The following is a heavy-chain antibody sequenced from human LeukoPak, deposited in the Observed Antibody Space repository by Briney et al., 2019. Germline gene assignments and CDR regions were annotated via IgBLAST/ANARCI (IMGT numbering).Heavy chain of an antibody. Sequence: GGSLRLSCAASGFTFSSYAMSWVRQAPGKGLEWVSAISGSGGSTYYADSVRGRFTISRHNSKNTLYLQMNSLRAEDTAVYYCAKKGIYSGSGAYYFDYWGQGTLVTVSS. CDR2: ISGSGGST. D-gene: IGHD3-10*01. CDR3: AKKGIYSGSGAYYFDY. J-gene: IGHJ4*02. CDR1: GFTFSSYA. V-gene: IGHV3-23*01.